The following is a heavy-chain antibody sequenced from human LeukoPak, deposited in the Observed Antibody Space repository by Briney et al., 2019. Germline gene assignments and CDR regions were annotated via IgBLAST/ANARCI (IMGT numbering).Heavy chain of an antibody. D-gene: IGHD3-22*01. V-gene: IGHV3-48*02. CDR1: GFYFSTYG. J-gene: IGHJ4*02. CDR3: ARDYRYYDSSGYYSFDY. CDR2: ISGNSKTI. Sequence: GGSLRLSCAASGFYFSTYGMNWVRQAPGKGLEWVSYISGNSKTIYYADSVKGRFTISRDNAKNSLYLQMNSLRDEGTAVYYCARDYRYYDSSGYYSFDYWGRGTLVTVSS.